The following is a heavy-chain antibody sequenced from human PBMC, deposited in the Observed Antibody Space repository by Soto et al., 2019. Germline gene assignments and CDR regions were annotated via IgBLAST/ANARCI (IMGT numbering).Heavy chain of an antibody. J-gene: IGHJ4*02. Sequence: HITLKDSGPTLVKPTQTLPLTCTFSGVSLSTSGVGVGWIRQPPGKALEWLALIYLNDDKRYTPSLKSRLTITKDTSKNQMVLTMTNMDPVDTATYYCTHRGVVPAAMWGQGTMVTVSS. V-gene: IGHV2-5*01. CDR3: THRGVVPAAM. CDR2: IYLNDDK. D-gene: IGHD2-2*01. CDR1: GVSLSTSGVG.